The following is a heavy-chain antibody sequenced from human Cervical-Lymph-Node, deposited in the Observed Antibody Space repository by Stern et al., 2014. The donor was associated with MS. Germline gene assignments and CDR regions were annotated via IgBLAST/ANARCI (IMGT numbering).Heavy chain of an antibody. J-gene: IGHJ4*02. D-gene: IGHD1-26*01. CDR2: ISAYNGNT. V-gene: IGHV1-18*01. CDR1: GYTLTSYG. Sequence: VQLEESEAEVKKPGASVKVSCKTSGYTLTSYGISWVRQAPGQGLEWMGWISAYNGNTNYAQKLQGRVTMTTDTSTSTAYMELRSLRSDDTAVYYCARERPIYGGNYYTRAFDYWGQGTLVTVSS. CDR3: ARERPIYGGNYYTRAFDY.